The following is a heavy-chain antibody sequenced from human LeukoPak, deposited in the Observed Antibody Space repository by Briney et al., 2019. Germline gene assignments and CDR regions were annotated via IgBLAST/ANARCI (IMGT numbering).Heavy chain of an antibody. V-gene: IGHV3-7*04. J-gene: IGHJ4*02. CDR3: VRDGGYSGYEY. D-gene: IGHD5-12*01. Sequence: GGSLRLSCAASGLTFTNYWMSWVRQAPGKGLEWVANIKQDGSEKYYVDSMKGRITISRDNAKNSLYLQMSSLRAEDTAVYYCVRDGGYSGYEYWGQGTLVTVSS. CDR1: GLTFTNYW. CDR2: IKQDGSEK.